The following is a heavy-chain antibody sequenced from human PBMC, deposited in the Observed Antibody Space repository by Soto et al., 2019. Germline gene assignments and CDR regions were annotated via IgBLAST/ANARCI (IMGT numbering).Heavy chain of an antibody. CDR2: IHHSGSF. D-gene: IGHD6-6*01. CDR3: AKCITALGPIDY. Sequence: PSETLSLTCAVSGGSITSNWWSWVRQPPGKGLEWIGEIHHSGSFNYNPSLKSRVTISLDKSKNQFSLKLSSVTAADTAVYYCAKCITALGPIDYWGQGTLVTVSS. J-gene: IGHJ4*02. CDR1: GGSITSNW. V-gene: IGHV4-4*02.